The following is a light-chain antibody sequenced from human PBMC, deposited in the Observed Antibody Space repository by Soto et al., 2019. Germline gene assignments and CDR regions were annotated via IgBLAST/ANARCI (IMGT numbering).Light chain of an antibody. CDR3: QQYNSYWT. Sequence: DIQMTQSPSTLSASVGDRVTITCRASQSISCWLAWYQQKPGKAPKLLIYDASSLESGVPSRFSGSGSGTEFTLTISSLQPDDFAAYYCQQYNSYWTFGQGTKV. J-gene: IGKJ1*01. CDR2: DAS. V-gene: IGKV1-5*01. CDR1: QSISCW.